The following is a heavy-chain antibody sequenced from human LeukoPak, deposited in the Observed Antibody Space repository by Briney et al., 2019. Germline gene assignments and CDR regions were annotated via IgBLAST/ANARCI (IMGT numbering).Heavy chain of an antibody. CDR3: ARDPLRYCSSTSCYEPDY. CDR1: GFTFSSYG. Sequence: GRSLRLSCAASGFTFSSYGMHWVRQASGKGLEWVAVIWYDGSNKYYADSVKGRFTISRDNSKNTLYLQMNSLRAEDTAVYYRARDPLRYCSSTSCYEPDYWGQGTLVTVSS. J-gene: IGHJ4*02. D-gene: IGHD2-2*01. CDR2: IWYDGSNK. V-gene: IGHV3-33*01.